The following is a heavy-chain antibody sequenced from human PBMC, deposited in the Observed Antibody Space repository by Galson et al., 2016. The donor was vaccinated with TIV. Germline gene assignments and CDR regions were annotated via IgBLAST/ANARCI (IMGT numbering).Heavy chain of an antibody. D-gene: IGHD3-10*01. CDR1: GVIFTNFA. V-gene: IGHV1-69*13. Sequence: SVKVSCKASGVIFTNFAISWVRQAPGQGLEWMGRIIPLFGTPNYAQKFQGRVTITADDSTSTSYIELSSLRYEDTAGYYCARESRVYGSQFDDWGQGTLVTVSS. J-gene: IGHJ4*02. CDR3: ARESRVYGSQFDD. CDR2: IIPLFGTP.